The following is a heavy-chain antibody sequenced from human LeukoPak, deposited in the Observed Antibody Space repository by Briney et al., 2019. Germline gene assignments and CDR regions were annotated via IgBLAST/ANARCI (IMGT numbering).Heavy chain of an antibody. V-gene: IGHV3-21*04. CDR1: GFTLSSYS. CDR2: ISSSSVYI. D-gene: IGHD6-19*01. CDR3: AKGSSGWYDHIDY. Sequence: GGSLRLSCAASGFTLSSYSMNWVRQAPGKGLEWVSSISSSSVYIYYADSVKGRFTISRDNAKNSLYLQMNSLRAEDTAVYYCAKGSSGWYDHIDYWGQGTLVTVSS. J-gene: IGHJ4*02.